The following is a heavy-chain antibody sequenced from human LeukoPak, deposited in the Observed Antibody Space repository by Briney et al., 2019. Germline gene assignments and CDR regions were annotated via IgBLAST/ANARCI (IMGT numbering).Heavy chain of an antibody. Sequence: ASVKVSCKASGGTFSSYAISWVRQTPGQGLEWMRGIIPIFGTANYAQKFQGRVTITADKSTSTAYMELSSLRSEDTAVYYCASYGMGGPPDDYWGQGTLVTVSS. CDR3: ASYGMGGPPDDY. D-gene: IGHD1-1*01. J-gene: IGHJ4*02. V-gene: IGHV1-69*06. CDR2: IIPIFGTA. CDR1: GGTFSSYA.